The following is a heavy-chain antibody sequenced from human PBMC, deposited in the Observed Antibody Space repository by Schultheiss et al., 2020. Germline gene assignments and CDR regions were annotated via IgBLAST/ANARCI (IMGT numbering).Heavy chain of an antibody. CDR2: ISYDGSNK. CDR3: AREVRGGGAAGFSYYFDY. J-gene: IGHJ4*02. V-gene: IGHV3-30-3*01. D-gene: IGHD6-13*01. Sequence: GGSLRLSCAASGFTFSSYAMHWVRQAPGKGLEWVAVISYDGSNKYYADSVKGRFTISRDNSKNTLYLQMNSLRAEDTAVYYCAREVRGGGAAGFSYYFDYWGQGTLVTVSS. CDR1: GFTFSSYA.